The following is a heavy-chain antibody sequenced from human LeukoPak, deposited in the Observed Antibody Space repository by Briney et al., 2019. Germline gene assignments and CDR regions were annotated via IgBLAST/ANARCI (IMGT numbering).Heavy chain of an antibody. D-gene: IGHD4-23*01. CDR1: GGSISSYY. Sequence: SETLSLTCTVSGGSISSYYWNWIRQSPGKGLEWIGAIHNSRGTSYNPSLESRLTISVDPSENKFFLKMTSVTDADTATYYCGKVGGNTNSWGQGTLVTVSS. J-gene: IGHJ4*02. CDR3: GKVGGNTNS. V-gene: IGHV4-59*06. CDR2: IHNSRGT.